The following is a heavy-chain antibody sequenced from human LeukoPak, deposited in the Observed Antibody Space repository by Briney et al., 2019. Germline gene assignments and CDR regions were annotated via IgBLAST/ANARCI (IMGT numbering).Heavy chain of an antibody. CDR1: GYSFSNYH. CDR3: ARGVRTGIGATDY. Sequence: ASVKLSCKTSGYSFSNYHVHWVRQAPGQGLEWVGIMAPRDDGATYAQKFQGRVTMTRDTSTSTLYMDLSSLRPEDTAVYYCARGVRTGIGATDYWGQGTLVTVSS. J-gene: IGHJ4*02. D-gene: IGHD1-26*01. CDR2: MAPRDDGA. V-gene: IGHV1-46*01.